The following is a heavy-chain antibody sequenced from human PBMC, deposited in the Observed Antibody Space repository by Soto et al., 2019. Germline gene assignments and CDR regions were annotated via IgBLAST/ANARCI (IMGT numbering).Heavy chain of an antibody. D-gene: IGHD3-3*01. CDR2: IYSGHTT. Sequence: GGSLRLSCVASGFIVSSNQMSWVRQAPGKGLEWVSVIYSGHTTYYAGSVEGRFTISRDDSKNTLYLQMNSLRVEDTAVYYCVRGPSDHKLRLVEWPYGDYWGQGALVTVSS. V-gene: IGHV3-53*01. CDR1: GFIVSSNQ. J-gene: IGHJ4*02. CDR3: VRGPSDHKLRLVEWPYGDY.